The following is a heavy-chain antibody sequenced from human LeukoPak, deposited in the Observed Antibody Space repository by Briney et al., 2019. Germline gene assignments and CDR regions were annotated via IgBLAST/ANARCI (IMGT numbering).Heavy chain of an antibody. J-gene: IGHJ3*02. CDR3: ARGPYPVLLWFGESGNAFDI. V-gene: IGHV4-34*01. Sequence: PAETVSLTCAVYGGSFSGYYWSWTRQPSGKGLEGIGEINHSGSTNYNPPLKSRVTILVDTSKNQFSLKLSSVTAADTAVYYCARGPYPVLLWFGESGNAFDIWGQGTMVTVSS. CDR1: GGSFSGYY. D-gene: IGHD3-10*01. CDR2: INHSGST.